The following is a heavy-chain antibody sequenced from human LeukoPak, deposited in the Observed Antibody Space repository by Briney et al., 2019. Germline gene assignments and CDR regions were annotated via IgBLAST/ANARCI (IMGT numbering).Heavy chain of an antibody. V-gene: IGHV1-69*04. CDR3: ASPRGIVVPDMGWFFET. CDR1: GGTFSNFA. CDR2: ISPIFGIT. J-gene: IGHJ1*01. D-gene: IGHD3-22*01. Sequence: ASVKVSCKASGGTFSNFAISWVRQAPGQRLEWMGSISPIFGITNHAQRFQGRVTITADKSTTTAYMELNSLRPEDTAVYYCASPRGIVVPDMGWFFETWGQGTLVTVSS.